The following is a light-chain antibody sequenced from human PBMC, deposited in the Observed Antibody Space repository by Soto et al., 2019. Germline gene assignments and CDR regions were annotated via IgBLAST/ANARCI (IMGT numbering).Light chain of an antibody. CDR1: QNINIY. CDR2: AAS. Sequence: DIQMTQSPSALSASVGDRVTITCRASQNINIYLHWYQQKPGKAPALLIFAASSVRSGVPSRFSGSGSGTEFTLAISSLQPEDVATYYCQQSYTSPPFTFGPGTKVDIK. V-gene: IGKV1-39*01. J-gene: IGKJ3*01. CDR3: QQSYTSPPFT.